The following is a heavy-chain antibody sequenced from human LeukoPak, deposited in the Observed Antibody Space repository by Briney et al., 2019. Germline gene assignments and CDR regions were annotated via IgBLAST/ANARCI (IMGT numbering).Heavy chain of an antibody. D-gene: IGHD5-18*01. CDR1: GFTFGDYA. J-gene: IGHJ6*03. CDR2: IRSKAYGGTT. Sequence: GGSLRLSCTASGFTFGDYAMSWFRQAPGKGLEGVGFIRSKAYGGTTEYAASVKGRFTISRDDSKSIAYLQMNSLKTEDTAVYYCTRVRTATNYYYMDVWGKGTTVTVSS. CDR3: TRVRTATNYYYMDV. V-gene: IGHV3-49*03.